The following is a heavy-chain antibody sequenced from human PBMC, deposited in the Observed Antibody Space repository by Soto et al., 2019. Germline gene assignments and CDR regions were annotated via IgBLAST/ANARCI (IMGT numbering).Heavy chain of an antibody. CDR1: GYPFTRSA. CDR3: ARDQPQSNCNNFYTYNWFDP. Sequence: QVQLVQSGAEVRKRGAAVKVSCQDSGYPFTRSAIHWLRQAPGQRLEWMGCINAGKHHTKYSQKLQGRVSITTDTSASTVFMDLSRLPSEDTTVYYCARDQPQSNCNNFYTYNWFDPRGQGTLVTVS. CDR2: INAGKHHT. D-gene: IGHD2-8*01. V-gene: IGHV1-3*01. J-gene: IGHJ5*02.